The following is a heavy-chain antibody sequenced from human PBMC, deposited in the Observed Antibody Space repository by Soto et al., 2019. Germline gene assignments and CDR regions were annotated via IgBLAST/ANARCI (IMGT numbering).Heavy chain of an antibody. D-gene: IGHD4-17*01. CDR3: ARGPFYSDSYFDY. CDR2: ISYDGNNK. Sequence: QVQLVESGGGVVQPGGSLRLSCAASEFTFSNYAMHWVRQPPGKGLQWLAVISYDGNNKYYADSVEGRFTISRDNSKNTVYLQMNSLRLEGTAVYYCARGPFYSDSYFDYWGQGTLVTVSS. CDR1: EFTFSNYA. V-gene: IGHV3-30*03. J-gene: IGHJ4*02.